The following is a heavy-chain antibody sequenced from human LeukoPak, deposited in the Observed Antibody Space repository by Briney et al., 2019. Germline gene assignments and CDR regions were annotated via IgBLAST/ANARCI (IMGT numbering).Heavy chain of an antibody. Sequence: GESLKISCKGSGYSFTNYWIGWVRQMPGKGLEWMGIIYPGDSDPRYSPSFQGQVTISADKSISTAYLQWSSLKASDTAMYYCARRGILTGSPFDYWGQGTLVTVSS. CDR3: ARRGILTGSPFDY. CDR2: IYPGDSDP. V-gene: IGHV5-51*01. D-gene: IGHD3-9*01. CDR1: GYSFTNYW. J-gene: IGHJ4*02.